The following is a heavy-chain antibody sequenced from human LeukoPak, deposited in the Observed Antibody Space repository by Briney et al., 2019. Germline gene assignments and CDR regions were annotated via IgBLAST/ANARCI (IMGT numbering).Heavy chain of an antibody. CDR1: GFTVSSNY. J-gene: IGHJ4*02. V-gene: IGHV3-30*03. CDR2: ISYDGSYK. Sequence: GGSLRLSCAASGFTVSSNYMSWVRQAPGKGLEWVAVISYDGSYKNYADSVKGRFTISRDTSKNTLFLQMNSLRLEDTAVYYCARELVRAFDHWGQGTLVTVSS. CDR3: ARELVRAFDH.